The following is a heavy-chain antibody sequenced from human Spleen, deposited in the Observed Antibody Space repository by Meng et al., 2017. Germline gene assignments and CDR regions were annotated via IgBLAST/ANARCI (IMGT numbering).Heavy chain of an antibody. D-gene: IGHD6-25*01. Sequence: SLKISCAASGFTFDDYAMHWVRQAPGKGLEWVSGISWNSGSIDYADSVKGRFTISRDNAKNSLYLQMNSLRAEDTAMYYCARDEDISAAGKLFGDYWGQGILVTVSS. CDR2: ISWNSGSI. CDR1: GFTFDDYA. V-gene: IGHV3-9*01. CDR3: ARDEDISAAGKLFGDY. J-gene: IGHJ4*02.